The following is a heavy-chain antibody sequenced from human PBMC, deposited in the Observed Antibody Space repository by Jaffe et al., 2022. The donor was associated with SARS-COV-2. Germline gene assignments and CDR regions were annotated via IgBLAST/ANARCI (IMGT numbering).Heavy chain of an antibody. J-gene: IGHJ3*02. CDR1: GGSISSYY. CDR3: ARGWGWGRLAFDI. CDR2: IYYSGST. Sequence: QVQLQESGPGLVKPSETLSLTCTVSGGSISSYYWSWIRQPPGKGLEWIGYIYYSGSTNYNPSLKSRVTISVDTSKNQFSLKLSSVTAADTAVYYCARGWGWGRLAFDIWGQGTMVTVSS. V-gene: IGHV4-59*01. D-gene: IGHD3-16*01.